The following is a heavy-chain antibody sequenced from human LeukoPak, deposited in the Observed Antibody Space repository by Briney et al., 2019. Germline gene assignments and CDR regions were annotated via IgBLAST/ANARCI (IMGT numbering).Heavy chain of an antibody. CDR1: GYSISSGYY. CDR2: IYHSGST. J-gene: IGHJ5*02. Sequence: PSETLSLTCTVSGYSISSGYYWGWIRQPPGKGLEWIGSIYHSGSTYYNPSLKSRVTISVDTSKNQFSLKLSSVTAADTAVYYCARGSLPLSGSYRKGFWFDPWGQGTLVTVSS. D-gene: IGHD1-26*01. V-gene: IGHV4-38-2*02. CDR3: ARGSLPLSGSYRKGFWFDP.